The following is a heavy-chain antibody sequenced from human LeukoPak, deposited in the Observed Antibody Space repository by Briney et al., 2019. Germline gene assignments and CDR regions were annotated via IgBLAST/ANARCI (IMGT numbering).Heavy chain of an antibody. V-gene: IGHV3-30*18. CDR3: AKSGTRSSWSPRGKSYLDF. CDR1: IFTLRTAG. D-gene: IGHD6-13*01. Sequence: GGCPRLSPAASIFTLRTAGTQGGPDTPGRGLGRGAVISYEGSNKNSTDSVKGGFTIARDNYKNSLFLQMNSLRAEDTAVYCCAKSGTRSSWSPRGKSYLDFWGQGTLVTVSS. CDR2: ISYEGSNK. J-gene: IGHJ4*02.